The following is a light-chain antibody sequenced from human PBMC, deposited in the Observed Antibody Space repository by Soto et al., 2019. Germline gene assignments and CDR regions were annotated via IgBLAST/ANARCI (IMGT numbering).Light chain of an antibody. V-gene: IGLV2-14*01. CDR2: EVT. J-gene: IGLJ1*01. CDR1: SSDVGAYDY. CDR3: SSYTSTITLV. Sequence: QSVLTQPASVSGSPGQSITISCTGTSSDVGAYDYVSWYQQHPGKAPKLMIYEVTNRPSGVSDRFSGSKSGNTASLTISGLQADDEADYYCSSYTSTITLVFGTGTKLTGL.